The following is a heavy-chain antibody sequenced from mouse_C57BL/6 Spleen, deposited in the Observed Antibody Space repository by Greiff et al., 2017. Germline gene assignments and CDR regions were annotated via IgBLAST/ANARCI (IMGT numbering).Heavy chain of an antibody. CDR1: GFTFSSYG. D-gene: IGHD1-1*01. CDR3: ARFITTVVATSNAMDY. Sequence: EVQWVESGGDLVKPGGSLKLSCAASGFTFSSYGMSWVRQTPDKRLEWVATISSGGSYTYYPDSVKGRFTISRDNAKNTLYLQMSSLKSEDTAMYYCARFITTVVATSNAMDYWGQGTSVTVSS. J-gene: IGHJ4*01. CDR2: ISSGGSYT. V-gene: IGHV5-6*01.